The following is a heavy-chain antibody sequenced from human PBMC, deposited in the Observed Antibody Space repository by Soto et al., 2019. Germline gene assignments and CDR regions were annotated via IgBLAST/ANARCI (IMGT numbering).Heavy chain of an antibody. J-gene: IGHJ4*02. D-gene: IGHD6-13*01. CDR3: ARAQGGMWDYFDY. Sequence: QVQLVESGGGVVQPGRSLRLSCAASGFTFSSYAMHWVRQAPGKGLEWVAVISYDGSNKYYADSVKGRLTISRDNSKNTLYLQMNSLRAEDTAVYYCARAQGGMWDYFDYWGQGTLVTVSS. CDR2: ISYDGSNK. V-gene: IGHV3-30-3*01. CDR1: GFTFSSYA.